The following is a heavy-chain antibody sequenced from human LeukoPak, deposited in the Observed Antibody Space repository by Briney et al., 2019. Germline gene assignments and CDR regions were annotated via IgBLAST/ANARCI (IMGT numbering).Heavy chain of an antibody. CDR1: GYTFTTYD. J-gene: IGHJ4*02. CDR2: MNPNSGNT. CDR3: ARIAAPGNRRLNF. D-gene: IGHD6-13*01. Sequence: ASVKVSCKASGYTFTTYDINWVRQAAGQGLEWMGWMNPNSGNTGNAQKFQGRVTMTRNTSISTAYMELTSLTTEDTGVYFCARIAAPGNRRLNFWGQGTLVTVSS. V-gene: IGHV1-8*01.